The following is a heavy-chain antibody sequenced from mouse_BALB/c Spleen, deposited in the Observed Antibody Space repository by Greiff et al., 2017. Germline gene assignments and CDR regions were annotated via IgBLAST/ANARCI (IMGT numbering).Heavy chain of an antibody. Sequence: QVQLKESGAELVRPGTSVKVSCKASGYAFTNYLIEWVKQRPGQGLEWIGVINPGSGGTNYNEKFKGKATLTADKSSSTAYMQLSSLTSDDSAVYFCARTLGLGSSGDYWGQGTTLTVSS. D-gene: IGHD1-1*01. CDR1: GYAFTNYL. CDR3: ARTLGLGSSGDY. V-gene: IGHV1-54*01. CDR2: INPGSGGT. J-gene: IGHJ2*01.